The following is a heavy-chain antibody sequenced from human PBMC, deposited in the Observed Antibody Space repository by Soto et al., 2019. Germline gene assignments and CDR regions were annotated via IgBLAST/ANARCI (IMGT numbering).Heavy chain of an antibody. D-gene: IGHD2-15*01. Sequence: XSVKVSCEASGYTFTGYYMHWVLQAPGQGLEWMGWINPNSGGTNYAQKFQGWVTMTRDTSISTAYMELSRLRSDDTAVYYCARDLNCSGRSCYAHRYYYYGMDVWGQGTTVIVSS. CDR3: ARDLNCSGRSCYAHRYYYYGMDV. CDR2: INPNSGGT. V-gene: IGHV1-2*04. CDR1: GYTFTGYY. J-gene: IGHJ6*02.